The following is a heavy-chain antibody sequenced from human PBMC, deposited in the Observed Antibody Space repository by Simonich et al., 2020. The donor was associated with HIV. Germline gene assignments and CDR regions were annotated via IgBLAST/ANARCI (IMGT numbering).Heavy chain of an antibody. CDR2: INHSGST. V-gene: IGHV4-34*01. Sequence: QVQLQQWGAGLLKPSEPLSLTCAVSGGSFSGYYWSWIRQPPGKGLEWIGEINHSGSTNYNPSLKSRVTISVDTSKNQFSLKLSSVTAADTAVYYCARLTAGGLGEYFQHWGQGTLVTVSS. CDR1: GGSFSGYY. J-gene: IGHJ1*01. CDR3: ARLTAGGLGEYFQH. D-gene: IGHD6-13*01.